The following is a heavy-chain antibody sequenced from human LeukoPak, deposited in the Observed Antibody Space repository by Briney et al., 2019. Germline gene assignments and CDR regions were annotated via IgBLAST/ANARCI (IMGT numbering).Heavy chain of an antibody. Sequence: GGSLRLSCAASGFTFSSNAMSWVRQAPGKGLEWVSGIGSDFGAHYADSVEGRFTISRDNSKNTLYLQMNSLRAEDTAVYYCAKGLGRGYSSRTTDYWGQGTLVTVSS. J-gene: IGHJ4*02. CDR1: GFTFSSNA. CDR2: IGSDFGA. V-gene: IGHV3-23*01. D-gene: IGHD6-13*01. CDR3: AKGLGRGYSSRTTDY.